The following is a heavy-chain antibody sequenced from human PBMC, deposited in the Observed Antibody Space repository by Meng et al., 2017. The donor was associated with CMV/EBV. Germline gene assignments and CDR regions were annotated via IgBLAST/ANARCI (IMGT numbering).Heavy chain of an antibody. J-gene: IGHJ4*02. D-gene: IGHD3-22*01. V-gene: IGHV3-11*04. CDR1: GFTFSDYY. CDR2: ISSSGSTI. Sequence: GGSLRPSCAASGFTFSDYYMSWIRQAPGKGLEWVSYISSSGSTIYYADSVKGRFTISRDNAKNSLYLQMNSLRAEDTAVYYCASMDSSGYSVDYWGQGTLVTVSS. CDR3: ASMDSSGYSVDY.